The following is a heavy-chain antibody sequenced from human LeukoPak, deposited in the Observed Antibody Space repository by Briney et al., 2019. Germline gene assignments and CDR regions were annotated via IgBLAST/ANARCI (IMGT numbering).Heavy chain of an antibody. CDR1: GFTVSSNY. Sequence: GGSLRLSCAASGFTVSSNYMSWVRQAPGKGLEWVSVIYSGGSKYYAESVKGRFTISRDNSKNTLYLQMNSLRAEDTAVYYCAREGYSSGWYYFDCWGQGTLVTVSS. CDR3: AREGYSSGWYYFDC. CDR2: IYSGGSK. V-gene: IGHV3-53*01. J-gene: IGHJ4*01. D-gene: IGHD6-19*01.